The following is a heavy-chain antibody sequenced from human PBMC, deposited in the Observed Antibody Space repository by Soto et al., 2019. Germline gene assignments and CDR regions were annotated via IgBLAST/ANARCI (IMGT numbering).Heavy chain of an antibody. V-gene: IGHV4-34*01. CDR3: ARNVRGGPDY. J-gene: IGHJ4*02. CDR1: GGSFSGYY. CDR2: INHSGST. D-gene: IGHD3-10*01. Sequence: SETLSLTCAVYGGSFSGYYWSWIRQPPGKGLEWIGDINHSGSTNYNPSLKSRVTISVDTSKNQCSVKLSSVTAADTAVYYCARNVRGGPDYWGQGTLVTVSS.